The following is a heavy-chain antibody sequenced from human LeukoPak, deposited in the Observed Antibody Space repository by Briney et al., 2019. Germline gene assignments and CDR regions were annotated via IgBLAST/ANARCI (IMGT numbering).Heavy chain of an antibody. CDR1: GFTFSSYA. CDR2: ISGSGGST. V-gene: IGHV3-23*01. CDR3: ARDRNRGMTTVTPGWFDP. Sequence: GGSLRLSCAASGFTFSSYAMSWVRQAPGKGLEWVSAISGSGGSTYYADSVKGRFTISRDNSKNTLYLQMNSLRAEDTAVYYCARDRNRGMTTVTPGWFDPWGQGTLVTVSS. J-gene: IGHJ5*02. D-gene: IGHD4-4*01.